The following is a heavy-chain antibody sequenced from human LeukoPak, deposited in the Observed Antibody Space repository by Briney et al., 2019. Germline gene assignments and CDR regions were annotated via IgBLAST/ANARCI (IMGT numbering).Heavy chain of an antibody. CDR3: AKWGDYDVLTGYYVSDF. D-gene: IGHD3-9*01. V-gene: IGHV3-23*01. J-gene: IGHJ4*02. Sequence: GGSLRLSCAASGFIFSNYAMYWVRQAPGKGLEWVSAISGRSGSTYYADSMKGRFTISRDSSKNTLYLQMNSLRADDTAVYYCAKWGDYDVLTGYYVSDFWGQGTLVTVSS. CDR2: ISGRSGST. CDR1: GFIFSNYA.